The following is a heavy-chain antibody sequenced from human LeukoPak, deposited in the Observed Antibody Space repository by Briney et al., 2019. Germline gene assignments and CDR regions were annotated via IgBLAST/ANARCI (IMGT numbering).Heavy chain of an antibody. V-gene: IGHV4-34*01. CDR2: INHSGST. Sequence: PSETLSLTCAVYGGSFSGYYWSWIRQPPGKGLEGVGEINHSGSTNYNPSLKSTVTISVDTSKNQFSLKLSSVTAADTAVYYCARGLGYCSSTSCLTLGAFDIWGQGTMVTVSS. CDR1: GGSFSGYY. CDR3: ARGLGYCSSTSCLTLGAFDI. J-gene: IGHJ3*02. D-gene: IGHD2-2*01.